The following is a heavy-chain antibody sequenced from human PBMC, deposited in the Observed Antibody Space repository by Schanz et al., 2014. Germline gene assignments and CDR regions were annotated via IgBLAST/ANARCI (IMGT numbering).Heavy chain of an antibody. CDR3: ARGIGGYGANNYFDY. Sequence: QVHLVQSGAEVKRPGASVKVSCKASEYSFTSYSMHWVRQAPGQRLEWMGWINTGNADTKYSQNFQGRVTITRDTSASTAYMELSSLRSEDTAVYSCARGIGGYGANNYFDYWGQGTLVTVSS. D-gene: IGHD5-12*01. CDR2: INTGNADT. J-gene: IGHJ4*02. V-gene: IGHV1-3*04. CDR1: EYSFTSYS.